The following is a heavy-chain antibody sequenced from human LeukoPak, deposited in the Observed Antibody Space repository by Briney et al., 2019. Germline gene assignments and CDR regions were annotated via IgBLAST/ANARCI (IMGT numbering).Heavy chain of an antibody. Sequence: PSETLSLTCTVSGGSISSYYWSWIRQPAGKGLGWIGRIYTSGSTNYNPSLKSRVTMSVDTSKNQFSLKLSSVTAADTAVYYCARDDIVVVPAAIRGTYWFDPWGQGTLVTVSS. CDR1: GGSISSYY. CDR3: ARDDIVVVPAAIRGTYWFDP. V-gene: IGHV4-4*07. J-gene: IGHJ5*02. CDR2: IYTSGST. D-gene: IGHD2-2*02.